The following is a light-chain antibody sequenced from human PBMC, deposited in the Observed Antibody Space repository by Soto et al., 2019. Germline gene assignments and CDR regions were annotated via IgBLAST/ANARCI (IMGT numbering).Light chain of an antibody. CDR3: QQRTNWPLT. CDR1: QSVSRY. Sequence: EIVFTQSPATLSLSPGERATLSCRASQSVSRYLAWYQQRPGQAPRLLIYDASNRATGVPARFSGTGSGTDFTLTISSLEPEDFAVYYCQQRTNWPLTSGGGTKWIS. V-gene: IGKV3-11*01. J-gene: IGKJ4*02. CDR2: DAS.